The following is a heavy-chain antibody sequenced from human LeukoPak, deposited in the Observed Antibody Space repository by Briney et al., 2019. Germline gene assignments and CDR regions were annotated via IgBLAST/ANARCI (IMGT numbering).Heavy chain of an antibody. CDR2: INNDGSDT. CDR1: AFTFSNYS. CDR3: ARGSSGPDF. J-gene: IGHJ4*02. V-gene: IGHV3-74*01. Sequence: GGSLRLSCAASAFTFSNYSMSWVRQAPGKGLVWVSRINNDGSDTIDAESVKGRFTISRDNAKSTLFLQMDSLRVEDTAVYYCARGSSGPDFWGQGTLVTVSS.